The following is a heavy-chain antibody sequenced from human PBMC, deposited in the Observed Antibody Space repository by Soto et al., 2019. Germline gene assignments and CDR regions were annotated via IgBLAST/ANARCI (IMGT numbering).Heavy chain of an antibody. J-gene: IGHJ6*02. CDR2: INPSGGST. Sequence: ASVKVSCQSSGSTFTSYYIPCVRQAPGQGLEWMGIINPSGGSTSYAQKFQGRVTMTRDTSTSTVYMELSSLRSEDTAVYYCARESRPGLGSSSSASFYYYYGMDVWGQGTPVTVSS. D-gene: IGHD6-6*01. V-gene: IGHV1-46*01. CDR1: GSTFTSYY. CDR3: ARESRPGLGSSSSASFYYYYGMDV.